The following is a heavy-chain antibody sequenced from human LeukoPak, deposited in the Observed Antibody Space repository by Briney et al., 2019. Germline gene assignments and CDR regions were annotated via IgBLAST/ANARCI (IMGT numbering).Heavy chain of an antibody. V-gene: IGHV3-53*01. J-gene: IGHJ3*01. CDR1: GFTVISNL. CDR2: IYSGGAT. CDR3: AQGDSYYDFLLSV. D-gene: IGHD3-3*01. Sequence: GGSLRLSCAASGFTVISNLMTWVRQSPGRGLEWLSSIYSGGATYYADSVKGRFTISRDHSNNSVSLQMTNLRVEDTAIYYCAQGDSYYDFLLSVWGQGTMVTVSS.